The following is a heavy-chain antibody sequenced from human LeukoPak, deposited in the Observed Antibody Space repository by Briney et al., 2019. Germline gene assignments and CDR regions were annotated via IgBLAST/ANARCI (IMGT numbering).Heavy chain of an antibody. CDR1: GFIFSSFG. CDR3: ARDSPDYYYGMDV. V-gene: IGHV3-33*01. CDR2: IWYDGNNK. J-gene: IGHJ6*02. Sequence: PGGSLRLSCAASGFIFSSFGMHWVCQAPGKGLEWVAAIWYDGNNKYYADSVKGRFTISRDNSKNTLYLQMNSLRAEDTAVYYCARDSPDYYYGMDVWGQGTTVTVSS.